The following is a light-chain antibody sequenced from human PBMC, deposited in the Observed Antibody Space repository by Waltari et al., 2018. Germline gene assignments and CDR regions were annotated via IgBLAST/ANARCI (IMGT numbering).Light chain of an antibody. V-gene: IGKV3-11*01. CDR2: DAS. Sequence: IVLTQSPATLSFSPGERATLSCRASQSVTRYLAWYQQKPGQAPRLLISDASNRAAGIPARFSGSGFETDFTLTISSLEPEDSAVYYCQQRSSWPSFGGGTKVEIK. CDR1: QSVTRY. J-gene: IGKJ4*01. CDR3: QQRSSWPS.